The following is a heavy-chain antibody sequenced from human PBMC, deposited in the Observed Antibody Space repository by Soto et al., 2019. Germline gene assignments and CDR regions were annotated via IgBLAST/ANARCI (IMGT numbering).Heavy chain of an antibody. CDR2: IWYDGSNK. D-gene: IGHD3-16*01. Sequence: QVQLVESEGGVVQPGRSLRLSCAASGFTFSSYGMHWVRQAPGKGLEWVAVIWYDGSNKYYADSVKGRFTISRDNSKNTLYLQMNSLRAEDTAVYYCARGYDYVWGSYPDYWGQGTLVTVSS. V-gene: IGHV3-33*01. CDR3: ARGYDYVWGSYPDY. J-gene: IGHJ4*02. CDR1: GFTFSSYG.